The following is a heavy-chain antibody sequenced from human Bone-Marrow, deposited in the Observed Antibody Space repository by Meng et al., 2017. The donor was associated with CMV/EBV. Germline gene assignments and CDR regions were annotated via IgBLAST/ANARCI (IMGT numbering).Heavy chain of an antibody. V-gene: IGHV3-66*02. D-gene: IGHD3-3*01. J-gene: IGHJ6*02. CDR2: IYSGGST. CDR1: GFTVSSNY. CDR3: AREVESPYYDFWSGYYDRLPYYYYGMDV. Sequence: GGSLRLSCAASGFTVSSNYMSWVRQAPGKGLEWVSVIYSGGSTYYADSVKGRFTISRDNSKNTLYLQMNSLRAEDTAVYYCAREVESPYYDFWSGYYDRLPYYYYGMDVWGQGTTVTVSS.